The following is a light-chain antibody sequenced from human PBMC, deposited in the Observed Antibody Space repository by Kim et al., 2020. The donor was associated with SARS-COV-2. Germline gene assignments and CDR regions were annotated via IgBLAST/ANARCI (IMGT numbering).Light chain of an antibody. CDR1: KLGDKY. CDR3: QAWDSSTAV. V-gene: IGLV3-1*01. J-gene: IGLJ2*01. CDR2: QDS. Sequence: GTPGQTASITCAGDKLGDKYACWYQQKPGQSPVLVIYQDSKRPSGIPERFAGSNSANTATLTISGTRAMDEADYYCQAWDSSTAVFGGGTQLTVL.